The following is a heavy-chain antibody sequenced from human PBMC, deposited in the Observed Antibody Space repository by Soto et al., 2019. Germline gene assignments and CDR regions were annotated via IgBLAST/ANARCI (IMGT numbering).Heavy chain of an antibody. Sequence: VKFSCKASGYTFSSYAISWLRQAPGQGLEWMGWISGYNGNTNYAQKFQGRVSMTTDTSTSTVYMELRSLRSDDTAVYYCARGMGTSPDFDYWGQGTLVTVSS. J-gene: IGHJ4*02. CDR1: GYTFSSYA. D-gene: IGHD2-2*01. V-gene: IGHV1-18*01. CDR2: ISGYNGNT. CDR3: ARGMGTSPDFDY.